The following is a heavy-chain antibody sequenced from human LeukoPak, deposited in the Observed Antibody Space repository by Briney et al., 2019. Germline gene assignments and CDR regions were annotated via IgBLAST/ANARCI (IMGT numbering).Heavy chain of an antibody. CDR2: IRSGGENT. CDR1: GFTFSTYS. V-gene: IGHV3-23*01. CDR3: AILSWDGRGSFY. J-gene: IGHJ4*02. Sequence: PGGSLRLSCAASGFTFSTYSMSWVRQAPGKGLEWVSAIRSGGENTYYADSVRGRFTISRDNSRGTLSLQMNSLGAEDTAVYFCAILSWDGRGSFYWGQGTLVTVSS. D-gene: IGHD2/OR15-2a*01.